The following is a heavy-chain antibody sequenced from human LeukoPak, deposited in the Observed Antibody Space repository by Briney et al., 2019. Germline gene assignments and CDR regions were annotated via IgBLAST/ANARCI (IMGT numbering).Heavy chain of an antibody. CDR3: AREDYCSSTSCFRVGGTYGMDV. J-gene: IGHJ6*02. CDR2: ISSSSSTI. D-gene: IGHD2-2*01. CDR1: GFTFSSYS. Sequence: GGSLRLSCAASGFTFSSYSMNWVRQAPGKGLEWVSYISSSSSTIYYADSVKGRFTISRDNAKNSLYLQMNSLRDEVTAVYYCAREDYCSSTSCFRVGGTYGMDVWGQGTTVSVSS. V-gene: IGHV3-48*02.